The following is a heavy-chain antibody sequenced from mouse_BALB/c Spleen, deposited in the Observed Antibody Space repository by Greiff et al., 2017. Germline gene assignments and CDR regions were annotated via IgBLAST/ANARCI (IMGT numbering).Heavy chain of an antibody. Sequence: EADGGLVQPKGSLKLSCAASGFTFNTYAMNWVRQAPGKGLEWVARIRSKSNNYATYYADSVKDRFTISRDDSQSMLYLQMNNLKTEDTAMDYCVRHMAYGSSYGDWYFDVWGAGTTVTVSS. D-gene: IGHD1-1*01. V-gene: IGHV10-1*02. J-gene: IGHJ1*01. CDR3: VRHMAYGSSYGDWYFDV. CDR2: IRSKSNNYAT. CDR1: GFTFNTYA.